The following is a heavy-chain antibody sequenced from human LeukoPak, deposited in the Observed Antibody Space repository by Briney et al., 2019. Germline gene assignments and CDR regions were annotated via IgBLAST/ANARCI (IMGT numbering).Heavy chain of an antibody. CDR2: IWYDGSNK. CDR1: GFTFSSYW. Sequence: GGSLRLSCAASGFTFSSYWMSWVRQAPGKGLEWVAVIWYDGSNKYYADSVKGRFTISRDNSKNTLYLQMNSLRAEDTAVYYCARALIRGAFDYWGQGTLVTVSS. CDR3: ARALIRGAFDY. V-gene: IGHV3-33*08. D-gene: IGHD3-10*01. J-gene: IGHJ4*02.